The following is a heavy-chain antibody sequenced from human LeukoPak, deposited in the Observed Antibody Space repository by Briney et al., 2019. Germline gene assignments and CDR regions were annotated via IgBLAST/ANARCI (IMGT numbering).Heavy chain of an antibody. Sequence: AGSLRLSCAASGFTFSSYSMNWVRQAPGKGLEWVSSISSSSSYIYYADSVKGRFTISRDNAKNSLYLQMNSLRAEDTAVYYCARVPDYYGSGSYEGYWGQGTLVTVSS. J-gene: IGHJ4*02. CDR2: ISSSSSYI. CDR3: ARVPDYYGSGSYEGY. V-gene: IGHV3-21*01. D-gene: IGHD3-10*01. CDR1: GFTFSSYS.